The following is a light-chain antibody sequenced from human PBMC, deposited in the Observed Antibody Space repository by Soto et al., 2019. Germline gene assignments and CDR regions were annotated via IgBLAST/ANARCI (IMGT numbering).Light chain of an antibody. V-gene: IGLV2-14*01. CDR1: SSDVGGYNY. J-gene: IGLJ1*01. CDR3: SSFTTSNTPHFV. CDR2: EVS. Sequence: QSALTQPASVSGSPGQSITTSCTGTSSDVGGYNYVSWFQQHPGRAPKLMIYEVSNRPSGVSNRFSGSKSGTTASLSISGLQAEDEADYYCSSFTTSNTPHFVFGTGTKVTVL.